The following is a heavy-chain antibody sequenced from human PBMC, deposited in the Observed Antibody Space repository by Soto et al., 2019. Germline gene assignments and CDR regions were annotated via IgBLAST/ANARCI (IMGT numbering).Heavy chain of an antibody. J-gene: IGHJ4*02. V-gene: IGHV4-34*01. CDR2: INHSGST. D-gene: IGHD6-13*01. CDR3: ARVLGIAAAGPIDY. Sequence: PSETLSLTCAVYGGSFSGYYWSWIRQPPGKGLEWIGEINHSGSTNYNPSLKSRVTISVDTSKNQFSLKLSSVTAADTAVYYCARVLGIAAAGPIDYWGQGTLVTVSS. CDR1: GGSFSGYY.